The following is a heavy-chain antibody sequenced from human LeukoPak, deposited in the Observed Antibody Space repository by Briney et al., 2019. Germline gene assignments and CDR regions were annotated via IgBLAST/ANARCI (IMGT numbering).Heavy chain of an antibody. CDR3: ARLGGDSYYYDSSGYRLGELDY. D-gene: IGHD3-22*01. J-gene: IGHJ4*02. CDR1: GGSITSYY. V-gene: IGHV4-59*01. Sequence: SETLSLTCTVSGGSITSYYWSWIRQPPGKGLEWLGYIYYIGSTNYNPSLKSRVTISVDTSKNQFSLKLSSVTAADTAVYYCARLGGDSYYYDSSGYRLGELDYWGQGTLVTVSS. CDR2: IYYIGST.